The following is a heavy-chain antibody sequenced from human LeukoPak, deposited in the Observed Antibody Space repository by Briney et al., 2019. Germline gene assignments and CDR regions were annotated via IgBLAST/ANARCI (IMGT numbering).Heavy chain of an antibody. CDR3: TTLGNSGSSNY. Sequence: GGSLRLSCAASGFTFSNALMSWVRQAPGKGLEWVGRIKSNSDGGTEDHAAPVKGRFTISRDESKNTLYLQMNSLKTEDTAVYYCTTLGNSGSSNYWGQGTLVTVSS. V-gene: IGHV3-15*01. CDR1: GFTFSNAL. D-gene: IGHD3-10*01. J-gene: IGHJ4*02. CDR2: IKSNSDGGTE.